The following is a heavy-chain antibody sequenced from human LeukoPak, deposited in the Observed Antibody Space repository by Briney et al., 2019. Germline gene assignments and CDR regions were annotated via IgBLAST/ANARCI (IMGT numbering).Heavy chain of an antibody. V-gene: IGHV3-48*03. D-gene: IGHD6-19*01. CDR1: GFTFCSYA. CDR3: ARDGGSAWFLDY. Sequence: GGSLRLSCAASGFTFCSYALSWVRQAPGEGVEWVSYISSSGNTTYNADSVKGRFSITRDNAKNSLYLQMNSLRAEDTAVYYCARDGGSAWFLDYWGQGTLVTVSS. J-gene: IGHJ4*02. CDR2: ISSSGNTT.